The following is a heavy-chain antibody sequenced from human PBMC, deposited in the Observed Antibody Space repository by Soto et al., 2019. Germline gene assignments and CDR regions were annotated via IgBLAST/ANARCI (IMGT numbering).Heavy chain of an antibody. CDR1: GFSLSTSGVG. CDR3: AHRRVDTAASGLWFDP. Sequence: SGPTLVNPTQTLTLTFTFSGFSLSTSGVGVGWIRQPPGKALEWLALIYWNDDKRYSPSLKSRLTITKDTSKNQVVLTMTNMDPVDTATYYCAHRRVDTAASGLWFDPWGQGTLVTVSS. V-gene: IGHV2-5*01. D-gene: IGHD5-18*01. J-gene: IGHJ5*02. CDR2: IYWNDDK.